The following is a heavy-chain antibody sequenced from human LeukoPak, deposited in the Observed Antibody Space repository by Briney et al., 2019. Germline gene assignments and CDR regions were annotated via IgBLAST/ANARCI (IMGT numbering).Heavy chain of an antibody. CDR3: ARDPNPAYCSGTSCSRSQFDY. J-gene: IGHJ4*02. CDR2: INPSGGST. Sequence: ASVKVSCKASGYTFTSYYIHWVRQAPGQGLEWMGIINPSGGSTTYAQKFQGRVTLTRDTSTSTVYMELSSLGSEDTAVYFCARDPNPAYCSGTSCSRSQFDYWGQGTLVTVSS. D-gene: IGHD2-2*01. V-gene: IGHV1-46*01. CDR1: GYTFTSYY.